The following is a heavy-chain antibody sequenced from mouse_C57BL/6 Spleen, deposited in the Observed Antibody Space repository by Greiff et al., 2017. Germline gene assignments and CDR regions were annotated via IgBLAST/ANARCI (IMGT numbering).Heavy chain of an antibody. CDR2: IYPGDGDT. V-gene: IGHV1-82*01. CDR3: ARDYDYGGTSWCAY. D-gene: IGHD2-4*01. CDR1: GYAFSSSW. Sequence: QVQLQQSGPELVKPGASVKISCKASGYAFSSSWMNWVKQRPGKGLEWIGRIYPGDGDTNYNGKFKGKATLTADKSSSTAYMQLSSLTSEGSAVYFCARDYDYGGTSWCAYWGEGTLGTVCA. J-gene: IGHJ3*01.